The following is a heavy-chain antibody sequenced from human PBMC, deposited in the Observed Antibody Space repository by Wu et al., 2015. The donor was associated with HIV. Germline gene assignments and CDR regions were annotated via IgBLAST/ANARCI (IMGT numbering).Heavy chain of an antibody. J-gene: IGHJ4*02. CDR3: ASLRRPRGYSYGYYFDY. CDR2: IIPIFGTA. D-gene: IGHD5-18*01. Sequence: QVQLVQSETEMKKPGASLKVSCKASGGTFSSYAISWVRQAPGQGLEWMGRIIPIFGTANYAQKFQGRVTITADESTSTAYMELSSLRSEDTAVYYCASLRRPRGYSYGYYFDYWGQGTLVTVSS. V-gene: IGHV1-69*18. CDR1: GGTFSSYA.